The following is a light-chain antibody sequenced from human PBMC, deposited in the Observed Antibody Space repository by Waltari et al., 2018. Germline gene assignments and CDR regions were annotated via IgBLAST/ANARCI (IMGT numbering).Light chain of an antibody. CDR3: QQTYSHFRT. J-gene: IGKJ1*01. CDR2: AAS. V-gene: IGKV1-39*01. Sequence: DIQMTQSPSSLSASVGDSVTITCRASQRISGYLNWYQQRPGQAPKLLIYAASSLESGVPSRFSGSGFGTDFTLTINSLQPEDFAVYYCQQTYSHFRTFGQGTKVDVK. CDR1: QRISGY.